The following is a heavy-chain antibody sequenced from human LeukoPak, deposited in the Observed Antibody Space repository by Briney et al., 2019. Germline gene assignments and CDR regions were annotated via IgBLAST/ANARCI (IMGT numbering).Heavy chain of an antibody. CDR1: GYTFTSYG. V-gene: IGHV1-18*01. Sequence: ASVKVSCTASGYTFTSYGFSWVRQPPGQGLEWMGWISAYNGNTNYAQKLQGRAIMTTDTSTSTDYMELTSLRSDDTAVYHCARQYIRTGGASSPSYDFDYRGQGTLVTVSS. CDR2: ISAYNGNT. J-gene: IGHJ4*02. D-gene: IGHD1-14*01. CDR3: ARQYIRTGGASSPSYDFDY.